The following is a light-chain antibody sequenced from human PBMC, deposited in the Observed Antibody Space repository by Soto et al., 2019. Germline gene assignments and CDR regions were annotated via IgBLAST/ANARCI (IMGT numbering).Light chain of an antibody. V-gene: IGLV2-14*01. CDR3: SSDTSSSTPYVV. Sequence: QSVLTQPASVSGSPGQSITISCTGTSSDVGGYNYVSWYQQHPGKAPKLMIYEVSNRPSGVSNRFSGSKSGNTASLTISGLQAEDEADYYCSSDTSSSTPYVVFGGGTKLTVL. CDR2: EVS. J-gene: IGLJ2*01. CDR1: SSDVGGYNY.